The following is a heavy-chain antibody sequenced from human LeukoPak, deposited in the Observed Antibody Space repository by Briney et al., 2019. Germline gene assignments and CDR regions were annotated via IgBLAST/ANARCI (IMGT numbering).Heavy chain of an antibody. Sequence: SETLSLTCTVSGGSISSSSYYWGWIRQPPGKGLEGIGSIYYSGSTYYNPSLKSRVTISIYTSKNQFSLKLSSVTDADTAVYYCARFNSGSYQHYFDYWGQGTMVTVSS. D-gene: IGHD1-26*01. J-gene: IGHJ4*02. V-gene: IGHV4-39*07. CDR3: ARFNSGSYQHYFDY. CDR2: IYYSGST. CDR1: GGSISSSSYY.